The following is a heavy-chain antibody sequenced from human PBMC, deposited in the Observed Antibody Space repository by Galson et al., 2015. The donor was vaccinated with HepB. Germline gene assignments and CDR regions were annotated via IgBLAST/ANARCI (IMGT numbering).Heavy chain of an antibody. D-gene: IGHD5-18*01. CDR3: ARESRRGYSPTGGGMDV. CDR1: GFTFSSYS. J-gene: IGHJ6*02. Sequence: SLRLSCAASGFTFSSYSMNWVRQAPGKGLEWVSSISSSSSYIYYADSVKGRFTISRDNAKNSLYLQMNSLRAEDTAVYYCARESRRGYSPTGGGMDVWGQGTTVTVSS. CDR2: ISSSSSYI. V-gene: IGHV3-21*01.